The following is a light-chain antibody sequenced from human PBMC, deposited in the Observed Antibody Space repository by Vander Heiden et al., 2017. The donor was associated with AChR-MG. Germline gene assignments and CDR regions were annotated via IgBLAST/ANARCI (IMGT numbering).Light chain of an antibody. CDR3: QQYNNWPPWT. J-gene: IGKJ1*01. Sequence: EIVTTQSPATPSVSAGERATPSCSARQGDSSNLAWYQQKPGQAPRLLIYDASTRATGIPARFSGSGCGTEFTLTISSRQSEDFAVYYCQQYNNWPPWTFGQGTKVEIK. V-gene: IGKV3-15*01. CDR2: DAS. CDR1: QGDSSN.